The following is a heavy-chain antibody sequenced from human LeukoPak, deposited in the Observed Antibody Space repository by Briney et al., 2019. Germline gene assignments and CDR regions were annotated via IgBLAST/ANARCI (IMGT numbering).Heavy chain of an antibody. CDR2: FDPEDGET. Sequence: ASVKVSCKVSEYTLTELSMHWVRQAPGKGLEWMGGFDPEDGETIYAQKFQGRVTMTEDTSTDTAYMELSSLRSEDTAVYYCAKGDAAYCTNGICYERPYYFDHWGQGTLVTVSS. CDR1: EYTLTELS. V-gene: IGHV1-24*01. D-gene: IGHD2-8*01. J-gene: IGHJ4*02. CDR3: AKGDAAYCTNGICYERPYYFDH.